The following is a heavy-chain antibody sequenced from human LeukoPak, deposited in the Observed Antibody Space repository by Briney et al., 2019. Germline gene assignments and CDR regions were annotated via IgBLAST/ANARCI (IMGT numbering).Heavy chain of an antibody. D-gene: IGHD3-10*01. Sequence: PSETLSLTCAVYGVSFSGYYWSWIRQPPGKGLEWIGEINHSGSTNYNPSLKSRVTISVDTSKNQFSLKLSSVTAADTAVYYCARVGMVRGVQALDYWGQGTLVTVSS. CDR3: ARVGMVRGVQALDY. J-gene: IGHJ4*02. CDR2: INHSGST. CDR1: GVSFSGYY. V-gene: IGHV4-34*01.